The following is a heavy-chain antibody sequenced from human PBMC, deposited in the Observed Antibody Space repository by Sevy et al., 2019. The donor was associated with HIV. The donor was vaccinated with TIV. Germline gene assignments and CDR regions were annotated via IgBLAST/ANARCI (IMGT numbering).Heavy chain of an antibody. V-gene: IGHV4-59*02. J-gene: IGHJ5*02. D-gene: IGHD3-10*01. CDR3: ARVRDYGSGSFSPWFGP. CDR1: GGSVTTGY. CDR2: VYEIGRT. Sequence: SETLSLTCTVSGGSVTTGYWSWIRQPPGKGPEWIGYVYEIGRTAYSPSLKRRVTISLDTTKNQFSLQLNSITAADTAVYYCARVRDYGSGSFSPWFGPWGQGTLVTVSS.